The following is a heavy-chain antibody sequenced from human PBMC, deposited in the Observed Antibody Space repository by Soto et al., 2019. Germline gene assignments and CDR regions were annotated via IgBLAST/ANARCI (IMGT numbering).Heavy chain of an antibody. CDR1: GGSISSGDYY. CDR3: ARTRPDQFGDYVDY. J-gene: IGHJ4*02. D-gene: IGHD3-10*01. CDR2: IYYCEST. Sequence: PSETLSLTCTVSGGSISSGDYYWSWIRQPPGKGLEWIGYIYYCESTYYNPSLKSRVTISVDTSTNQFSLKLSSVTAADTAGYYRARTRPDQFGDYVDYWGQGTPVTVS. V-gene: IGHV4-30-4*01.